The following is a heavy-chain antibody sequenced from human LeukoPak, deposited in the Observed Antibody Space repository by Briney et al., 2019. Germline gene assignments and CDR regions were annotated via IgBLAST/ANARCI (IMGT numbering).Heavy chain of an antibody. CDR3: AKATYYYDTSGYFSPRRIDY. V-gene: IGHV3-23*01. J-gene: IGHJ4*02. D-gene: IGHD3-22*01. CDR2: ISGSGSNT. Sequence: PGRSLRLSCAASGFTFSSYAMSWVRQAPGKGLEWVSAISGSGSNTYYADSVKGRFTISRDNSKNTLFVQMNSLRAEDTAVYYCAKATYYYDTSGYFSPRRIDYWGQGTLVTVSS. CDR1: GFTFSSYA.